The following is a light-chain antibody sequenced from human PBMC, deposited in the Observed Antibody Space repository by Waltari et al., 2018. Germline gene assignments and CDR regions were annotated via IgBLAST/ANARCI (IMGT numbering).Light chain of an antibody. V-gene: IGKV3-15*01. Sequence: ETVMTQSPASLSVSPGERATLSCRARQTIRTNLAWYQHKPGPAPRLHIHGASTRAPGSPARFSGSGSGTEFTLTISSLQSEDSAVYYCQQYNNWPPGDTFGQGTRLEVK. CDR3: QQYNNWPPGDT. J-gene: IGKJ2*01. CDR1: QTIRTN. CDR2: GAS.